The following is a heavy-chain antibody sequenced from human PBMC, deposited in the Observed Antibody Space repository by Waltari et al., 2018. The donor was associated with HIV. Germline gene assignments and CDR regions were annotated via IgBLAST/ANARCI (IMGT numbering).Heavy chain of an antibody. J-gene: IGHJ4*02. CDR1: GYTFNHHP. CDR2: ISYDGVNQ. CDR3: VRESKLPGEFYPFEY. Sequence: QLHLVESGVGVVHPGSSLSPSCAPSGYTFNHHPPHWVRQAPGKGLEWISFISYDGVNQNYADSVKGRFTISRDDSRSRLYLQMNSLRREDTAVYYCVRESKLPGEFYPFEYWGQGTLVTVSS. D-gene: IGHD3-10*01. V-gene: IGHV3-30-3*01.